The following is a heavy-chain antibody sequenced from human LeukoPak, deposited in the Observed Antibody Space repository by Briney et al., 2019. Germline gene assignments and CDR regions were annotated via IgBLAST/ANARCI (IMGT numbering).Heavy chain of an antibody. Sequence: ASETLSLTCTVSGGSISSGSYYWSWTRQPAGKGLEWIGRIYTSGSTNYNPSLKSRVTISVDTSKNQFSLKLSSVTAADTAVYYGAREGAPRLPGFGRFDPWGQGTLVTVSS. V-gene: IGHV4-61*02. J-gene: IGHJ5*02. D-gene: IGHD6-6*01. CDR2: IYTSGST. CDR3: AREGAPRLPGFGRFDP. CDR1: GGSISSGSYY.